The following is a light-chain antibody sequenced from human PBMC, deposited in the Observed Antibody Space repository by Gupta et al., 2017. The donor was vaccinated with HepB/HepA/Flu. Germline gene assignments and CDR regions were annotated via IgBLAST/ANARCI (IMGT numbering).Light chain of an antibody. J-gene: IGLJ2*01. V-gene: IGLV4-60*03. CDR3: ESCDSKV. CDR1: SGHSSYI. Sequence: QPVLTQSSSASAYLRSSVKLTCTLSSGHSSYIIAWHQQQPGKAPRYLMKLEGSGSYNKGSGVPDRFSGSRYGVASYLTISNLQSEYEADYSCESCDSKVFGGGTKLTVL. CDR2: LEGSGSY.